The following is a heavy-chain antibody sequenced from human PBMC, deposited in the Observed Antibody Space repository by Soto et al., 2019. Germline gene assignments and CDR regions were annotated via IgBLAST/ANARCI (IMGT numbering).Heavy chain of an antibody. CDR3: AHSPIHRFGDN. V-gene: IGHV2-5*02. CDR2: IYWDDDK. D-gene: IGHD2-21*01. Sequence: QITLKESGPTLVKPTQTLTLTCTFSGFSLTTTEVGVGWIRQPPGKALEWLALIYWDDDKSYNPSLKSRLTITKDTSKNQVVLTMTTMDPVDTATYYCAHSPIHRFGDNWGQGILVTVSS. J-gene: IGHJ4*02. CDR1: GFSLTTTEVG.